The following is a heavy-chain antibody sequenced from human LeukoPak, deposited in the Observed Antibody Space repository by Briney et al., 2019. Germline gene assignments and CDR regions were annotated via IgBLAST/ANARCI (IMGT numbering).Heavy chain of an antibody. CDR3: AREPLGSQHFDY. CDR2: IIPISGST. CDR1: GGTFSNYA. V-gene: IGHV1-69*05. D-gene: IGHD3-10*01. Sequence: GASVKVSCKASGGTFSNYAFSWVRQAPGQGLEWMGGIIPISGSTNYGQKFQGRVTITTDRSTSTAYMELSSLRSEDTAVYYCAREPLGSQHFDYWGQGTLVTVSS. J-gene: IGHJ4*02.